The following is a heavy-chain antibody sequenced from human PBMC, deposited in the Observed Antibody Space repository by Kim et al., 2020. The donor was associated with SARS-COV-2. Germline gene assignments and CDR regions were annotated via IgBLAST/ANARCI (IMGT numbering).Heavy chain of an antibody. V-gene: IGHV4-4*02. CDR1: GGSISSSNW. CDR3: ARDRSANPVAVAGNNWFDP. J-gene: IGHJ5*02. D-gene: IGHD6-19*01. Sequence: SETLSLTCAVSGGSISSSNWWSWVRQPPGKGLEWIGEIYHSGSTNYNPSLKSRVTISVDKSKNQFSLKLSSVTAADTAVYYCARDRSANPVAVAGNNWFDPWGQGTLVTVSS. CDR2: IYHSGST.